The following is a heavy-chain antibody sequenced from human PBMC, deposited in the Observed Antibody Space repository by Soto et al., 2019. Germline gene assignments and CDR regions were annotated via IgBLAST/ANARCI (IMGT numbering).Heavy chain of an antibody. Sequence: QLQLQESGPGLVKPSETLSLTCTVSGGSISSSSYYWGWIRQPPGKGLEWIGGIYYSGRTYYNPSLKRRVTISVDTSKNQFSLKLSSVTAADTAVYYCARFTAEYSRSSFPFEYWGQGTLVTVSS. V-gene: IGHV4-39*01. CDR3: ARFTAEYSRSSFPFEY. CDR2: IYYSGRT. J-gene: IGHJ4*02. CDR1: GGSISSSSYY. D-gene: IGHD6-6*01.